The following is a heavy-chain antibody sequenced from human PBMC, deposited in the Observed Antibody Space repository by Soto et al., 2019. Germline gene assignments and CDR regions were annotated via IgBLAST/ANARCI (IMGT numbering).Heavy chain of an antibody. Sequence: RGSMRLSFAAAGFTFGDDYMSWIRQAPGKGLEWISHISDSATTMYYADSVKGRFTISRDNARKSLFLHMNSLRAEDTAVYYCARDTAFISSGLFNPWGQGTLVTVSS. CDR1: GFTFGDDY. CDR2: ISDSATTM. D-gene: IGHD3-22*01. J-gene: IGHJ5*02. V-gene: IGHV3-11*01. CDR3: ARDTAFISSGLFNP.